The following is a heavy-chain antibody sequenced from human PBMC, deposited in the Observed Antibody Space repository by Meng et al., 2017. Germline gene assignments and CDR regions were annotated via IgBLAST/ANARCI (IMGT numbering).Heavy chain of an antibody. CDR1: GGSISSRNW. Sequence: SQTRSLTGGVSGGSISSRNWWSWVRQPPGKGLEWIGEIYHSGSTNYNSSLKSRVTISIDKSKNQFSLKLSSVTAADTAVYYCARVLGSSGWFVDYWGQGTLVTVSS. D-gene: IGHD6-19*01. V-gene: IGHV4-4*02. CDR2: IYHSGST. CDR3: ARVLGSSGWFVDY. J-gene: IGHJ4*02.